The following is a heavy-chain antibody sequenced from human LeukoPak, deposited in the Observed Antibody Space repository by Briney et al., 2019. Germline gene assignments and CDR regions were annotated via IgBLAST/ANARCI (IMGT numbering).Heavy chain of an antibody. CDR3: ARDRFRHWGLRYFDRRYYFDY. V-gene: IGHV3-30-3*01. Sequence: GGSLRLSCAASGFTFSSYAMHWVRQAPGKGLEWVAVISYDGSNKYYADSVKGRFTISRDNSKNTLYLQMNSLRAEDTAVYYCARDRFRHWGLRYFDRRYYFDYWGQGTLVTVSS. J-gene: IGHJ4*02. CDR1: GFTFSSYA. CDR2: ISYDGSNK. D-gene: IGHD3-9*01.